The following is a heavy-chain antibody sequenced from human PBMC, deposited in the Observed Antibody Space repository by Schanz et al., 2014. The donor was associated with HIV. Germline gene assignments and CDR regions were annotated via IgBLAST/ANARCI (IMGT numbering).Heavy chain of an antibody. CDR3: AKDRNYYDSKYRGKGNYYYYYGMDV. D-gene: IGHD3-22*01. CDR2: LSYDGINK. CDR1: GFTSSGYT. J-gene: IGHJ6*02. V-gene: IGHV3-30*18. Sequence: VQLVESGGGLVKPGGSLRLSCAASGFTSSGYTMNWVRQAPGKGLEWVAVLSYDGINKYFADSVKGRFTISRDNSKNTLYLQVKSLRAEDTAVYYCAKDRNYYDSKYRGKGNYYYYYGMDVWGQGTTVTVSS.